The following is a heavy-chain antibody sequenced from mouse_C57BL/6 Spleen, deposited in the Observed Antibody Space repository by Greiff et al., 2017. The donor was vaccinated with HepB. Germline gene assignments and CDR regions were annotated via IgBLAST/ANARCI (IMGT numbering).Heavy chain of an antibody. CDR3: ASDPKFITTGPYVDY. Sequence: QVQLQQPGAELVKPGASVKMSCKASGYTFTSYWITWVKQRPGQGLEWIGDIYPGSGSTNYNEKLKSKATLTVDTSSSTAYMQLSSLTSEDSAVYYCASDPKFITTGPYVDYWGQGTTLTVSS. J-gene: IGHJ2*01. CDR1: GYTFTSYW. CDR2: IYPGSGST. V-gene: IGHV1-55*01. D-gene: IGHD1-1*01.